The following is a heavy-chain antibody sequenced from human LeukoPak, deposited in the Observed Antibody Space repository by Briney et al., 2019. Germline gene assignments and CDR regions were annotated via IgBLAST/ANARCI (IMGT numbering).Heavy chain of an antibody. CDR1: GYTFTSYG. CDR3: ATVSMIAFGGVIANWFDP. Sequence: ASVKVSCKASGYTFTSYGISWVRQAPGQGLEWMGWISAYNGNTNYAQKLQGRVTMTTDTSTSTAYMELRSLRSDDTAVYYCATVSMIAFGGVIANWFDPWGQGTLVTVSS. CDR2: ISAYNGNT. V-gene: IGHV1-18*01. J-gene: IGHJ5*01. D-gene: IGHD3-16*02.